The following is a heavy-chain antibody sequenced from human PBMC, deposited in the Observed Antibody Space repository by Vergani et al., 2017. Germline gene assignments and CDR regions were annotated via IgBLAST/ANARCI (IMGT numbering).Heavy chain of an antibody. CDR1: GDSLRGHY. CDR2: INHSGGT. D-gene: IGHD1-14*01. CDR3: AREPPLTWFFDY. Sequence: QVQLRQWGAGLVKPSETLSLTCGIYGDSLRGHYWSWIRQSPGKGLEWIGQINHSGGTNYNPSLKSRVTITRDTSTSTVYVEVTSLRSDDTAVYYCAREPPLTWFFDYWGQGTLVTVSS. V-gene: IGHV4-34*02. J-gene: IGHJ4*02.